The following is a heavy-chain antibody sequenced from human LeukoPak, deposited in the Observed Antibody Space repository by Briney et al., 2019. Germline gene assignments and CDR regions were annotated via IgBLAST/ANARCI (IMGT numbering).Heavy chain of an antibody. V-gene: IGHV3-66*01. D-gene: IGHD3-10*02. CDR1: GFTLSSYA. CDR3: AELGITMIGGV. CDR2: IYSGGST. J-gene: IGHJ6*04. Sequence: PGGSLRLSCAASGFTLSSYAMSWVRQAPGKGLEWVSVIYSGGSTYYADSVKGGFTISRDNSKNTLYLQMNSLRAEDTAVYYCAELGITMIGGVWGKGTTVTISS.